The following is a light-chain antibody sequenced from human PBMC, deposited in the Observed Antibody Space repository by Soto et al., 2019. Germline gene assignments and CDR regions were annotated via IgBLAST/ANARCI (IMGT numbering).Light chain of an antibody. J-gene: IGKJ1*01. Sequence: QISQSPSTLSASLGYKITMTFRASQSISSWLDWYQQKPGKAPKLLIYDASSLESGVPSRFSGSGSGTEFTLTISSLQPDDFATYYCQHYKMYSPWTFGQGTKVDIK. CDR1: QSISSW. CDR3: QHYKMYSPWT. CDR2: DAS. V-gene: IGKV1-5*01.